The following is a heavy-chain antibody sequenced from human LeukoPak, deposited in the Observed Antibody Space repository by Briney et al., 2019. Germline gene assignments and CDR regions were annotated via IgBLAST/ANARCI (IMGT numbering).Heavy chain of an antibody. CDR3: ARTFSGSYYYYGMDV. D-gene: IGHD1-26*01. CDR1: GGSISSYY. J-gene: IGHJ6*02. CDR2: IYYSGRT. Sequence: SETLSLTCTVSGGSISSYYWSWIRQPPGKGLEWIGYIYYSGRTNCNPSLKSRVTISVDTSKNQFSLKLSSVTAADTAVYYCARTFSGSYYYYGMDVWGQGTTVTVSS. V-gene: IGHV4-59*01.